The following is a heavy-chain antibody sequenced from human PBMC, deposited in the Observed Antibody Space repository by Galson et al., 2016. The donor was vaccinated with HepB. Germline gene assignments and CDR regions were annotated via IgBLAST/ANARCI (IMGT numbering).Heavy chain of an antibody. D-gene: IGHD3-22*01. V-gene: IGHV4-61*02. CDR2: IYTSGTT. CDR1: GASISSGRYY. J-gene: IGHJ4*02. CDR3: AREIGWVAMKLVVSDYFEY. Sequence: TLSLTCDVSGASISSGRYYWSWIRQPAGKGLEWIGRIYTSGTTTYRPSLKSRLTISLDTSKNEISLKLSSVTAADTAVYYCAREIGWVAMKLVVSDYFEYWGQGILVTVSS.